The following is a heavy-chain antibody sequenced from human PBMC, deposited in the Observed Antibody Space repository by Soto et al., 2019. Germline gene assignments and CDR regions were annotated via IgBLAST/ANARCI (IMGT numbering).Heavy chain of an antibody. J-gene: IGHJ3*02. CDR3: AIYGVGLNDDFDI. CDR2: ISSSSSYI. V-gene: IGHV3-21*01. D-gene: IGHD3-10*01. CDR1: GCTFSSDG. Sequence: AGGSLRRSCAACGCTFSSDGMNWVRQAPGKGLEWVSSISSSSSYIYYADSVKGRFTISRDNAKNSLYLQMNSLRAEDPAVYYCAIYGVGLNDDFDIWDPGTMDTVSS.